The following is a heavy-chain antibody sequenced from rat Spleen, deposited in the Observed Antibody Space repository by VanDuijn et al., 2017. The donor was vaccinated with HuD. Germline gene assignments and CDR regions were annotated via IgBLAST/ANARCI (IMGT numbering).Heavy chain of an antibody. V-gene: IGHV5-7*01. CDR1: GFTFSDYN. CDR3: ARRGNSVYWNFDF. J-gene: IGHJ1*01. CDR2: ISYDGSST. D-gene: IGHD4-4*01. Sequence: EVQLVESGGGLVRPGRSLKLSCAASGFTFSDYNMAWVRQAPKKGLEWVATISYDGSSTYYRDPVKGRFTISRDNAKSTLYLQMDSLRSEDTATYYCARRGNSVYWNFDFWGPGTMVTVSS.